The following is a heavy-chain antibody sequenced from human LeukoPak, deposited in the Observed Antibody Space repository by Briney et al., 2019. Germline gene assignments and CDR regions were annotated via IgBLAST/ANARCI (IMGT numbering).Heavy chain of an antibody. Sequence: GGSLRLSCAASGFTFTRLWMHWVRQAPGKGLEWVSRIKTDGTNTINADFVVGRFTISRDNARNILYLQMSSLRAGDTAVYYCGGSEDGYIDYWGQGTLVTVSS. V-gene: IGHV3-74*01. J-gene: IGHJ4*02. CDR3: GGSEDGYIDY. CDR2: IKTDGTNT. D-gene: IGHD5-24*01. CDR1: GFTFTRLW.